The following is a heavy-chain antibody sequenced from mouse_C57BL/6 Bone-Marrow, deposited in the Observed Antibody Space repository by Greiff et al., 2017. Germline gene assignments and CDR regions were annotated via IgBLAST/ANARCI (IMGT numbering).Heavy chain of an antibody. CDR2: IHPNSGST. Sequence: QVQLQQPGAELVKPGASVKLSCKASGYTFTSYWMPWVKQRPGQGLEWIGMIHPNSGSTNYNEKFKSKATLTVDKSSSTAYMQLSSLTSEDSAVYYCARGWYYGSSHWYFDVWGTGTTVTVSS. J-gene: IGHJ1*03. D-gene: IGHD1-1*01. CDR3: ARGWYYGSSHWYFDV. V-gene: IGHV1-64*01. CDR1: GYTFTSYW.